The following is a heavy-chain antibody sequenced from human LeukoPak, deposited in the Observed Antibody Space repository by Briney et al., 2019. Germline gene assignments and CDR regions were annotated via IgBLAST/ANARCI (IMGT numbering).Heavy chain of an antibody. CDR1: GYTFTSYD. CDR3: ARGLSKLTVDY. J-gene: IGHJ4*02. Sequence: ASVKVSCKASGYTFTSYDINWVRQATGQGLEWMGWMNPNSGNTGYAQKFQGRVTMTRNTSISTDYMELSRLTSDDTAVYYCARGLSKLTVDYWGQGTQVIVSS. CDR2: MNPNSGNT. V-gene: IGHV1-8*01. D-gene: IGHD3-9*01.